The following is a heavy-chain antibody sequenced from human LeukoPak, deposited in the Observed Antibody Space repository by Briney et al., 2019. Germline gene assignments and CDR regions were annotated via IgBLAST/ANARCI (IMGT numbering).Heavy chain of an antibody. D-gene: IGHD6-13*01. CDR2: IYYSGST. V-gene: IGHV4-39*02. CDR3: AREGIAAAGMRAFDI. Sequence: SETLSLTCTVSGASISSDSYYWGWIRQPPGKGLQWIGCIYYSGSTYYKPSLKSRVSISVDTSKNQFSLKLTSVTAADTAVYYCAREGIAAAGMRAFDIWGQGTMVTVSS. J-gene: IGHJ3*02. CDR1: GASISSDSYY.